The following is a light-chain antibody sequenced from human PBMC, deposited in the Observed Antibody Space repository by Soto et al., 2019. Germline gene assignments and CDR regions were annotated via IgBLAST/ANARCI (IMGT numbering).Light chain of an antibody. J-gene: IGLJ3*02. Sequence: QSALTQPRSVSGSPGQSVTISCTGTNSDVGGYNYVSWYQQHPGKAPKVMIYDVSRRPSGVPDRFSGSKSGNTASLTISGLQAEDEADYYCCSYASAYNFWGFGGGTKLTVL. CDR3: CSYASAYNFWG. V-gene: IGLV2-11*01. CDR2: DVS. CDR1: NSDVGGYNY.